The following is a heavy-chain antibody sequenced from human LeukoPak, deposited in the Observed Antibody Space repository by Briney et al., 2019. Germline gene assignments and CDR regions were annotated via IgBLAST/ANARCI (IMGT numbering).Heavy chain of an antibody. J-gene: IGHJ4*02. Sequence: SGGSLRLSCAASGFTFSSYGMHWVRQAPGKGLEWVAVMSYDGSNKYYADSVKGRFTISRDNSKNTLYLQMNSLRPEDTAVYYCAKGRPKVIVVVTAQDPEFDYWGQGTLVTVSS. CDR3: AKGRPKVIVVVTAQDPEFDY. CDR2: MSYDGSNK. V-gene: IGHV3-30*18. CDR1: GFTFSSYG. D-gene: IGHD2-21*02.